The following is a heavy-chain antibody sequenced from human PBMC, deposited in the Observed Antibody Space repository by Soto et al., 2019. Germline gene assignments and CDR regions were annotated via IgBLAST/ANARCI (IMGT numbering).Heavy chain of an antibody. CDR2: SVVGSGNT. V-gene: IGHV1-58*01. D-gene: IGHD6-19*01. J-gene: IGHJ6*02. CDR3: AAVSSSSGWYGGSYYYYYGMDV. CDR1: GFTFTSSA. Sequence: GASVKVSCKASGFTFTSSAVQWVRQARGQRLEWIGWSVVGSGNTNYAQKFQERVTITRDMSTSTAYMELSSLRSEDTAVYYCAAVSSSSGWYGGSYYYYYGMDVWGQGTTVTVS.